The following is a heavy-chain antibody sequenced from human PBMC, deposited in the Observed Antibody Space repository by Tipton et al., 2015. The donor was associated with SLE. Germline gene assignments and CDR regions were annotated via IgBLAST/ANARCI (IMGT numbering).Heavy chain of an antibody. D-gene: IGHD3-10*01. CDR2: ISYSWST. Sequence: TLSLTCTVAGGSFRSYYWSWIRQPPGKGLEWIAYISYSWSTTYNPSLKSRVTMSLDTSKSQFSLQFSSVTAADTAVYYCARVTRGSAATLFDSWGQGTLVSVSS. CDR1: GGSFRSYY. V-gene: IGHV4-59*01. CDR3: ARVTRGSAATLFDS. J-gene: IGHJ4*02.